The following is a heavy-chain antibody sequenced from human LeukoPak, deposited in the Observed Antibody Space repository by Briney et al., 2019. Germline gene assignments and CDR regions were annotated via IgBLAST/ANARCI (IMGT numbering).Heavy chain of an antibody. Sequence: PSETLSLTCTVSGGSISSYYWSWIRQPPGKGLEWIGYIYYSGSTNYNPSLKSRVTISVDTSKNQFSLKLSSVTAADTAVYYCARIGMGAGTSIAVAGSFDYWGQGTLVTVSS. D-gene: IGHD6-19*01. CDR3: ARIGMGAGTSIAVAGSFDY. V-gene: IGHV4-59*01. J-gene: IGHJ4*02. CDR1: GGSISSYY. CDR2: IYYSGST.